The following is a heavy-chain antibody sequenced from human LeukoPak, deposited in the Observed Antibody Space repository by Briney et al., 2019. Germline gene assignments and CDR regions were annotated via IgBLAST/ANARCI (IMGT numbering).Heavy chain of an antibody. D-gene: IGHD3-9*01. CDR3: TILYDILTGFKGV. Sequence: GGSLRLSCAASGFTFSTYGMTWVRQAPGKGLEWVGRIRSKANSYATAYAASVKGRFTISRDDSKNTAYLQMNSLKTEDTAVYYCTILYDILTGFKGVWGQGTLVTVSS. CDR2: IRSKANSYAT. V-gene: IGHV3-73*01. J-gene: IGHJ4*02. CDR1: GFTFSTYG.